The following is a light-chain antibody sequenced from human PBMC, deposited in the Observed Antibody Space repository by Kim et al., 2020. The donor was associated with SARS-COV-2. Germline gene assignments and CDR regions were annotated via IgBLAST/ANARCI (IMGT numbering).Light chain of an antibody. CDR3: NSRDSSGNNVL. CDR1: SLRTYH. V-gene: IGLV3-19*01. CDR2: AKT. Sequence: SSELTQDPAVSVALGQTVRITCQGDSLRTYHASWYQQKPGQAPLLVIYAKTNRPSGIPDRFSGSSSGNTASLTITGTQAEDEADYYCNSRDSSGNNVLFG. J-gene: IGLJ2*01.